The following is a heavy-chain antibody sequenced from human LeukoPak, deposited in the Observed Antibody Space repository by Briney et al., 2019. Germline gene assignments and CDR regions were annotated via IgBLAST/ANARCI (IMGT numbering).Heavy chain of an antibody. CDR1: GFTFSSYW. Sequence: GGSLRLSCAASGFTFSSYWMSWVRQAPGKGLEWVANIKQDGSEKYYADSVKGRFTISRDNSKNTLYLQMNSLKTEDTAVYYCTTKFPASGRYDYWGQGTLVTVSS. J-gene: IGHJ4*02. CDR2: IKQDGSEK. D-gene: IGHD1-1*01. CDR3: TTKFPASGRYDY. V-gene: IGHV3-7*03.